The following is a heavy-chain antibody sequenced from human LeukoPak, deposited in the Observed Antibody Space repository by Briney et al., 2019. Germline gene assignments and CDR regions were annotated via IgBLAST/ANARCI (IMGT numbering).Heavy chain of an antibody. CDR1: GFTFSSYT. CDR2: ITTSDGNI. Sequence: GGSLRLSCAASGFTFSSYTMSWVRQAPGKGLEWVSTITTSDGNISYADSVKGRFTVSRDNSKNTLYLQMNSLRAEDTAVYYCAKDREGYYDSSGYYIAEYFQHWGQGTLVTVSS. V-gene: IGHV3-23*01. CDR3: AKDREGYYDSSGYYIAEYFQH. D-gene: IGHD3-22*01. J-gene: IGHJ1*01.